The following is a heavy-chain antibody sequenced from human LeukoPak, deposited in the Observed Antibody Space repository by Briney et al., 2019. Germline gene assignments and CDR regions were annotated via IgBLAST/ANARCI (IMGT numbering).Heavy chain of an antibody. CDR2: IYHRGST. CDR3: ARVWRRCSGTSCSFNWFDP. V-gene: IGHV4-31*03. D-gene: IGHD2-2*01. CDR1: RGSISSGGYH. J-gene: IGHJ5*02. Sequence: SQTLPLTCTVSRGSISSGGYHWSWIRQHPGKGLEWIGYIYHRGSTYYNPSLKSRISISVDTSKNQFSLKLNSVTAADTAVYYCARVWRRCSGTSCSFNWFDPWGQGTLVTVSS.